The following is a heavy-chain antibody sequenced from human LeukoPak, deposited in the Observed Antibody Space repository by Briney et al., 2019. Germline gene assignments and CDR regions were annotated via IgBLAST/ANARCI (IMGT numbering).Heavy chain of an antibody. D-gene: IGHD6-19*01. Sequence: GGSLRLSCAASGFTFSSDWMTWVRPAPGKGLERVANIKQDGSEKYYVDSMKGRFTTSRDNAKTSLYLQMNSLRAEDTAVYHCARKYGSVDSWGQGTLVTVSS. CDR2: IKQDGSEK. CDR1: GFTFSSDW. V-gene: IGHV3-7*03. CDR3: ARKYGSVDS. J-gene: IGHJ5*02.